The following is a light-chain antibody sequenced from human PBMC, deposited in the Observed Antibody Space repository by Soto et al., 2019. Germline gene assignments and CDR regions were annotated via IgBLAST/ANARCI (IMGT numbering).Light chain of an antibody. Sequence: EIVMTQSPATVSVSPGERPTLSCRASQSVSSNLAWYQQKPGQAPRLLMYGASTRDTGIPARFSGSGSGTEFILTISSLQSEDFGVYYCRQYNNWPYTFGQGTKLEIK. J-gene: IGKJ2*01. CDR2: GAS. CDR3: RQYNNWPYT. CDR1: QSVSSN. V-gene: IGKV3-15*01.